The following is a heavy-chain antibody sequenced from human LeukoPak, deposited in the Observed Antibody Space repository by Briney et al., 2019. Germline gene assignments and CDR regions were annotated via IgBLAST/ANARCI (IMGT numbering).Heavy chain of an antibody. CDR1: GYTFTGYY. D-gene: IGHD3-10*01. CDR2: INPNSGGA. V-gene: IGHV1-2*04. Sequence: ASVKVSCKASGYTFTGYYMHWVRQAPGQGLEWMGWINPNSGGANYAQKFQGWVTMTRDTSISIAYMELSRLRSDDTAVYYCARVGRVRGDPRFDYWGQGTLVTVSS. J-gene: IGHJ4*02. CDR3: ARVGRVRGDPRFDY.